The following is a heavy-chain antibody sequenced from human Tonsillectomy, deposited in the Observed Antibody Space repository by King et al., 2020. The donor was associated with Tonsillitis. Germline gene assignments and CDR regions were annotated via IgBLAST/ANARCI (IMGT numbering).Heavy chain of an antibody. J-gene: IGHJ3*02. CDR2: ISSSGSTI. D-gene: IGHD3-22*01. Sequence: VQLVESGGGLVQPGGSLRLSCAASGFTFSSYEMNWVRQAPGKGLEWVSYISSSGSTIYYADSVKGRFTISKDNAKNSLYLQMNSLRADDTAVYYCAREGIDYYDSSGYYRVDAFDIWGQGTMVTVSS. CDR3: AREGIDYYDSSGYYRVDAFDI. V-gene: IGHV3-48*03. CDR1: GFTFSSYE.